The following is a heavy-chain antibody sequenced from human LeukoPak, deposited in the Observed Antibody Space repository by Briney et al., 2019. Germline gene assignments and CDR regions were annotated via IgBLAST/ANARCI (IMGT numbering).Heavy chain of an antibody. Sequence: GSLTLSCAASGFTFTTHTIHWVRQAPGQGLEYVSAVVGNGGTTYYANSVKGRFTISRDNSKNTVYLQMGSLRAEDTAVYYCARERAFYYFDYWGQGALVTVSS. CDR1: GFTFTTHT. CDR2: VVGNGGTT. CDR3: ARERAFYYFDY. J-gene: IGHJ4*02. V-gene: IGHV3-64*01.